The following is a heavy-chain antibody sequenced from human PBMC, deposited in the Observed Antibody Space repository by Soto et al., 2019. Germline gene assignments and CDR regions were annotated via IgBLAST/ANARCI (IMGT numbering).Heavy chain of an antibody. CDR1: GYTLTSYG. CDR3: ASGGKYDAVCALVF. CDR2: ISAYNGNT. V-gene: IGHV1-18*01. Sequence: QVKLVQSGAEVKKPGASVKVSCKASGYTLTSYGISWLRQAPRQGLEWMGWISAYNGNTNYAVKLQGRVTMTTDPPTRTAYMEVRSLSSDDTGVYYGASGGKYDAVCALVFWGQGTLVTVSS. J-gene: IGHJ4*02. D-gene: IGHD3-16*01.